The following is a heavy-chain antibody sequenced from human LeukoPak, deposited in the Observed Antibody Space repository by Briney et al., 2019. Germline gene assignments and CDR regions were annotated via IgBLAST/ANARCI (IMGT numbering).Heavy chain of an antibody. CDR1: GYTLTELS. V-gene: IGHV1-24*01. Sequence: ASVKVSCKVSGYTLTELSMHWVRQAPGKGLEWMGGFDPEDGETIYAQKFQGRVTMTEDTSTDTAYMELSSLRSEDTAVYYCATALRLWFGELLAQSHYYFDYWGQGTLVTVSS. CDR3: ATALRLWFGELLAQSHYYFDY. D-gene: IGHD3-10*01. J-gene: IGHJ4*02. CDR2: FDPEDGET.